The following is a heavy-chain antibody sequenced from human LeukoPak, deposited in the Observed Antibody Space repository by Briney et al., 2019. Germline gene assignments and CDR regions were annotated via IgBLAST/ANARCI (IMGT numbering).Heavy chain of an antibody. Sequence: PSQTLSLTCTVSGGSISSGSYYWSWIRQPAGKGLEWIGRIYTSGSTNYNPSLKSRVTISVDTSKNQFSLKLSSVTAADTAVYYCARDGPYSSGWYGNSYYFDYWGQGTLVTVSS. CDR2: IYTSGST. V-gene: IGHV4-61*02. CDR1: GGSISSGSYY. J-gene: IGHJ4*02. D-gene: IGHD6-19*01. CDR3: ARDGPYSSGWYGNSYYFDY.